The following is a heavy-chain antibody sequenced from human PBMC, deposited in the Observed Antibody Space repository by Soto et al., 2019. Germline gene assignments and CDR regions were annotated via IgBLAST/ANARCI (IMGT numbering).Heavy chain of an antibody. Sequence: ASVKISCKASGYTFTSYGISWVRQAPGQGLEWMGWISAYNGNTNYAQKLQGRVTMTTDTSTSTAYMELRSLRSDDTAVYYCARVHTAMVRRGFDPGGQETRVTVSS. CDR2: ISAYNGNT. CDR3: ARVHTAMVRRGFDP. V-gene: IGHV1-18*01. D-gene: IGHD5-18*01. CDR1: GYTFTSYG. J-gene: IGHJ5*02.